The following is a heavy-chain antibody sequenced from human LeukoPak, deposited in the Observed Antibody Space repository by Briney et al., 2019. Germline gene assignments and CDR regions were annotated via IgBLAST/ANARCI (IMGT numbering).Heavy chain of an antibody. D-gene: IGHD6-19*01. J-gene: IGHJ4*02. Sequence: SETLSLTCAVYGGSFSGYYWSWIRQPPGKGLEWIGEINHSGSTNYNPSLKSRVTISVDTSKNQFSLKLTSVTAADTAVYYCAGQEIAVAGARYWGQGTLVTVPS. CDR1: GGSFSGYY. CDR3: AGQEIAVAGARY. CDR2: INHSGST. V-gene: IGHV4-34*01.